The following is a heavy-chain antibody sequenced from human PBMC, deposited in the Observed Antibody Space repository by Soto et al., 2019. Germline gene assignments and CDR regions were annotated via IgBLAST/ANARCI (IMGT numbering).Heavy chain of an antibody. CDR1: GFTFSGHT. V-gene: IGHV3-21*01. D-gene: IGHD3-10*01. J-gene: IGHJ4*02. Sequence: EVQLVESGGGLVKPGGSLRLSCAASGFTFSGHTINWVRQAPGKGLEWVSSVSSSSSYIYYADSVKGRFTVSRDNAEKSLYLQMNSLRAEDTGMYSRARCMGFDGSGYAFFDSWGQGTLVTVSS. CDR3: ARCMGFDGSGYAFFDS. CDR2: VSSSSSYI.